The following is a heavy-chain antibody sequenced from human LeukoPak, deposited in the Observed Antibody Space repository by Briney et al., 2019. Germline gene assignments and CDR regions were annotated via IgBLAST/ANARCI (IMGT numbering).Heavy chain of an antibody. Sequence: GESLKISCKGSGYSFTSYWIGWVRQMPGKGLEWIGIIYPGDSNTRYSPSFQGQVTISADKSITTAYQQWSSLKASDTAMHSCARHEHGDYALDYWGQGTLVTVSS. CDR2: IYPGDSNT. CDR1: GYSFTSYW. CDR3: ARHEHGDYALDY. D-gene: IGHD4-17*01. J-gene: IGHJ4*02. V-gene: IGHV5-51*01.